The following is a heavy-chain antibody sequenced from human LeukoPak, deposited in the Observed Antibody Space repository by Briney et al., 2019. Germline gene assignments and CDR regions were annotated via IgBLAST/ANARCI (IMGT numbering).Heavy chain of an antibody. V-gene: IGHV3-7*01. J-gene: IGHJ4*02. D-gene: IGHD3-10*01. CDR3: AKLAKYFYGSETYYFFEH. CDR1: GFTFSNYW. CDR2: VKQDGSEK. Sequence: GGSLRLSCVASGFTFSNYWMTWVRQAPGNGLEWVATVKQDGSEKYYVDSVKGRFTISRDNAKNSLYLQMNSLRVEDTAVYYCAKLAKYFYGSETYYFFEHWGQGTPVTASS.